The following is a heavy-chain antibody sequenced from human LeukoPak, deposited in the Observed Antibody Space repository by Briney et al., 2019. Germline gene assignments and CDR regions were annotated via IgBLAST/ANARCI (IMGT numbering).Heavy chain of an antibody. D-gene: IGHD5-24*01. CDR2: IKQDGSEK. CDR1: GFTFSSYW. V-gene: IGHV3-7*01. Sequence: PGGSLRLSCAASGFTFSSYWMSWVRQAPGKGLEWVANIKQDGSEKYYVDSVKGRFTISRDNAKNSLYLQMNSLRAEDTAVYYCARDGGGGYNDLDYWGQGTLVTVSS. J-gene: IGHJ4*02. CDR3: ARDGGGGYNDLDY.